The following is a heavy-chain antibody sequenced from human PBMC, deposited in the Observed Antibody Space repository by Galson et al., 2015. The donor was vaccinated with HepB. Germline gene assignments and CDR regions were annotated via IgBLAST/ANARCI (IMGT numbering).Heavy chain of an antibody. J-gene: IGHJ4*02. CDR1: GFTFDDST. D-gene: IGHD6-13*01. V-gene: IGHV3-43*01. CDR2: ISWDGGST. CDR3: AYSSSWYDFDY. Sequence: SLRLSCAASGFTFDDSTMHWVRQAPGKGLEWVSLISWDGGSTYYADSVKGRFTISRDNSKNSLYLQMNSLRTEDTALYYCAYSSSWYDFDYWGQGTLVTVSS.